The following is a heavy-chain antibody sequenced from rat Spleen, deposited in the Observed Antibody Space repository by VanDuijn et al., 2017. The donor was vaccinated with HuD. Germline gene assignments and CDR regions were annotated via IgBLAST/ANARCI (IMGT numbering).Heavy chain of an antibody. Sequence: EVQLVESGGDLVQPGRSLKLSCAASGFTFSDYNMAWVRQAPKKGLEWVATIIYDGSRTYYRDSVKGRFTVSRENAKSTLYFLIDSLRSEDTATYYCVRQDTSGYSNWFTYWGQGTLVTVSS. CDR2: IIYDGSRT. CDR1: GFTFSDYN. V-gene: IGHV5-7*01. CDR3: VRQDTSGYSNWFTY. D-gene: IGHD4-3*01. J-gene: IGHJ3*01.